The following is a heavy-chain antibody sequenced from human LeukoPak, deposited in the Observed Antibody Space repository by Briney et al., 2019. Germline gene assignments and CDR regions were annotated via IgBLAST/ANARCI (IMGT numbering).Heavy chain of an antibody. J-gene: IGHJ3*02. D-gene: IGHD3-22*01. CDR1: GYSISSGYL. V-gene: IGHV4-38-2*02. CDR2: IDGSGSS. CDR3: ARQPPSGIVVARGAFDI. Sequence: SETLSLTCTVSGYSISSGYLWGWIRQPPGKGLEWIGSIDGSGSSYYNPSLKSRVTISVDTSKNQFSLKLSSVTAADTAVYYCARQPPSGIVVARGAFDIWGQGTMVTVSS.